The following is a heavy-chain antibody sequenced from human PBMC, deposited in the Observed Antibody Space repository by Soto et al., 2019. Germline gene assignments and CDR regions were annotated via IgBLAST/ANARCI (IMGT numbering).Heavy chain of an antibody. J-gene: IGHJ4*02. Sequence: GGSLRLSCTASGFTFSSYEMNWVRQAPGKGLEWVSYISSGGITIYYADSVKGRFTISRENAKNSLYLHMNNLRADDTAVYYCATVAAYHNYRFNDWGQGTLVTVSS. V-gene: IGHV3-48*03. CDR3: ATVAAYHNYRFND. CDR2: ISSGGITI. CDR1: GFTFSSYE. D-gene: IGHD4-4*01.